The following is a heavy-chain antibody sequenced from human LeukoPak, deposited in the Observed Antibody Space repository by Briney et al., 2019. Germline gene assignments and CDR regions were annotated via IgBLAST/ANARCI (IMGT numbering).Heavy chain of an antibody. CDR2: IKPDGTGK. CDR1: GFTFNTYW. V-gene: IGHV3-7*05. J-gene: IGHJ4*01. CDR3: ARGPRSFDY. Sequence: PGGSLRLSCAASGFTFNTYWMSWVRQAPGKGLEWVANIKPDGTGKYYVASVRGRFTISRDNAKNSLYLQMNSLRAEDTAVFYCARGPRSFDYWGQGALVTVSS.